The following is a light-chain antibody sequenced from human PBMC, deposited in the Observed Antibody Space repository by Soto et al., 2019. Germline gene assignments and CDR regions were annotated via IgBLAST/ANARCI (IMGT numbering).Light chain of an antibody. CDR2: GAS. CDR3: QHYGRSPT. CDR1: QSVSSSY. J-gene: IGKJ1*01. Sequence: ENVLTQSPDTLSLSPGERATLSCRASQSVSSSYLAWYQQKPDQAPRLLIYGASSRATGITNRFSGSGSGTDFTLTISRLEPEDFAVYFCQHYGRSPTFGQGTKVEIK. V-gene: IGKV3-20*01.